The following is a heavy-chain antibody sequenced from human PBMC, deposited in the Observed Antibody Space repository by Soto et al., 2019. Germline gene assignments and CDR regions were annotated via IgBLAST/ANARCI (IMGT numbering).Heavy chain of an antibody. CDR2: IYYSGST. D-gene: IGHD3-9*01. CDR3: ARVVAYYDILVYYYYMDV. J-gene: IGHJ6*03. Sequence: PSETLSLTCTVSGGSVSSGSYYWSWIRQPPGKGLEWIGYIYYSGSTNYNPSLKSRVTISVDTSKNQFSLKLSSVTAADTAVYYCARVVAYYDILVYYYYMDVWGKGTTVTVSS. CDR1: GGSVSSGSYY. V-gene: IGHV4-61*01.